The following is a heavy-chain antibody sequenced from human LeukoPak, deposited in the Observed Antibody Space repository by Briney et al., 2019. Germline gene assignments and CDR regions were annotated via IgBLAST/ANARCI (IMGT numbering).Heavy chain of an antibody. CDR3: AKGDVDIVATDPFDP. J-gene: IGHJ5*02. D-gene: IGHD5-12*01. Sequence: PGGSLRLSCAASGFTVSYNYMSWVRQAPGKGLEWVSAISGSGGSTYYADSVKGRFTISRDNSKNTLYLQMNSLRAEDTAVYYCAKGDVDIVATDPFDPWGQGTLVTVSS. V-gene: IGHV3-23*01. CDR2: ISGSGGST. CDR1: GFTVSYNY.